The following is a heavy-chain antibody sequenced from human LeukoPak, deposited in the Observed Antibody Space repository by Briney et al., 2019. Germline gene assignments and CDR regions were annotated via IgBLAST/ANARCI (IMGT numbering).Heavy chain of an antibody. J-gene: IGHJ3*02. CDR1: GYTFTSYY. V-gene: IGHV1-46*01. D-gene: IGHD3-22*01. Sequence: ASVKVSCKASGYTFTSYYMHWVRQAPGQGLEWMGIINPSGGSTSYAQKFQGGVTMTRDMSTSPVYMELSSLRSEDTAVYYCARAGSSGPTRLDAFDIWGQGTMVTVSS. CDR2: INPSGGST. CDR3: ARAGSSGPTRLDAFDI.